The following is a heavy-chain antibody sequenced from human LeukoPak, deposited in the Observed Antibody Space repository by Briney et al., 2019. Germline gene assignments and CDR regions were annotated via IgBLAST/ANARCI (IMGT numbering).Heavy chain of an antibody. V-gene: IGHV4-39*01. J-gene: IGHJ4*02. CDR3: ARGTTMIVH. Sequence: PSETLSLTCTVSGGSISSSSYYWGWIRQPPGKGLEWIGSIYYSGSTYYNPSLKSRVTISVDTSKNQFSLKLSSVTAADTAVYYCARGTTMIVHWGQGTLVTVSS. CDR2: IYYSGST. D-gene: IGHD3-22*01. CDR1: GGSISSSSYY.